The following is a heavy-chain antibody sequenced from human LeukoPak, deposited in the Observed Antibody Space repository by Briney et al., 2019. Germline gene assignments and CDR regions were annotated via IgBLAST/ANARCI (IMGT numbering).Heavy chain of an antibody. CDR3: ARSYYYGSGRVDAFDI. CDR1: GFTFSSYA. D-gene: IGHD3-10*01. J-gene: IGHJ3*02. Sequence: GGSLRLSCAASGFTFSSYAMSWVRQAPGKGLEWVSAISGSGGSTYYADSVKGRFTISRDNSKNTLYLQMNSLRAEDTAVCYCARSYYYGSGRVDAFDIWGQGTMVTVSS. V-gene: IGHV3-23*01. CDR2: ISGSGGST.